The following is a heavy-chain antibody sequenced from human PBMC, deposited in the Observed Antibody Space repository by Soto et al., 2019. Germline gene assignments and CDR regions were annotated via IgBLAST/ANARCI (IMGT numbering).Heavy chain of an antibody. D-gene: IGHD4-17*01. J-gene: IGHJ4*02. V-gene: IGHV3-74*01. CDR3: ARDLDYGDVFDY. Sequence: GGSLRLSCAASGFTFSSYWVHWVGQAPGKGLVWVSRINSDGSSTSYADSVKGRFTISRDNAKNTLYLQMNSLRAEDTAVYYCARDLDYGDVFDYWGQGTLVTVS. CDR2: INSDGSST. CDR1: GFTFSSYW.